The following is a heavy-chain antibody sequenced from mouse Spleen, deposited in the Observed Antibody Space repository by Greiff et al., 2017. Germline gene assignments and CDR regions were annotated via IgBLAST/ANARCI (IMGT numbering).Heavy chain of an antibody. CDR3: AREGGGLLRGIWYFDV. V-gene: IGHV1-64*01. CDR1: GYTFTSYW. CDR2: IHPNSGST. Sequence: QVQLQQPGAELVKPGASVKLSCKASGYTFTSYWMHWVKQRPGQGLEWIGMIHPNSGSTNYNEKFKSKATLTVDKSSSTAYMQLSSLTSEDSAVYYCAREGGGLLRGIWYFDVWGAGTTVTVSS. D-gene: IGHD2-10*01. J-gene: IGHJ1*01.